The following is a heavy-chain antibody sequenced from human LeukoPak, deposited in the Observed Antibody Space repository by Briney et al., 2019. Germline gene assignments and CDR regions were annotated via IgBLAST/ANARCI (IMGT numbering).Heavy chain of an antibody. CDR2: IKQGGSEK. D-gene: IGHD3-10*01. J-gene: IGHJ4*02. Sequence: GGSLRLSCAASGFPFSSYWMTWVRRAPGKGLEWVATIKQGGSEKYYLDSVKGRFTISRDNAKNSLFLQMNTLRAEDTAVYYCARESGGHFDYWGQGTLVTVSS. CDR3: ARESGGHFDY. V-gene: IGHV3-7*01. CDR1: GFPFSSYW.